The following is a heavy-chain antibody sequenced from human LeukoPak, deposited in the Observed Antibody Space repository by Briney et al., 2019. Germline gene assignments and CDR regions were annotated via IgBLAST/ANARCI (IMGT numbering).Heavy chain of an antibody. CDR1: GGSFIAYY. CDR3: ARRTREYSYGHGGWFDP. J-gene: IGHJ5*02. V-gene: IGHV4-34*01. CDR2: INHSGST. Sequence: SETLSLTCAVYGGSFIAYYWSWIRQPPGTGLEWIGEINHSGSTNYTPPLQSRVTIPVDTSKNLFSLKLSSVTAADTAVYYCARRTREYSYGHGGWFDPWGQGTLVTVSS. D-gene: IGHD5-18*01.